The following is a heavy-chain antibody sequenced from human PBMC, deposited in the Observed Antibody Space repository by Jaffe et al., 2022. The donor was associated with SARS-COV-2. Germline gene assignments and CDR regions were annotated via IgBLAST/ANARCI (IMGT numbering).Heavy chain of an antibody. CDR3: AKWGYYDSSGPYYYYGMDV. D-gene: IGHD3-22*01. V-gene: IGHV3-23*01. J-gene: IGHJ6*02. CDR2: ISGSGGST. CDR1: GFTFSSYA. Sequence: EVQLLESGGGLVQPGGSLRLSCAASGFTFSSYAMSWVRQAPGKGLEWVSAISGSGGSTYYADSVKGRFTISRDNSKNTLYLQMNSLRAEDTAVYYCAKWGYYDSSGPYYYYGMDVWGQGTTVTVSS.